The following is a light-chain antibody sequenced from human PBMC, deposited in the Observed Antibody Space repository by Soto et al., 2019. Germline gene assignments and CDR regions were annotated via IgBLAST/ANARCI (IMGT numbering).Light chain of an antibody. Sequence: QSVLTQPPSVSGAPGQRVTISCTGSSSNIGAGCDVHWYQQLPGTAPKLIIYANTNRPSGVPDRFSGTKSGTSASLAITGLQAEDEADYYCQSFAISLNGYVFATGTKLTAL. V-gene: IGLV1-40*01. J-gene: IGLJ1*01. CDR1: SSNIGAGCD. CDR2: ANT. CDR3: QSFAISLNGYV.